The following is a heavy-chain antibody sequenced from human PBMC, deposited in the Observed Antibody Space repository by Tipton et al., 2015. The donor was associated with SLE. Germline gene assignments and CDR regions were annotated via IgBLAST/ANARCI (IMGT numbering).Heavy chain of an antibody. CDR1: GGSISSHY. CDR3: ARVTAVAGSFDY. CDR2: IYYSGST. D-gene: IGHD6-19*01. V-gene: IGHV4-59*11. J-gene: IGHJ4*02. Sequence: TLSLTCTVSGGSISSHYWSWIRQPPGKGLEWIGYIYYSGSTNYNPSLKRRVTISVDTSKNQFSLKLSSVTAADTAVYYCARVTAVAGSFDYWGQGTLVTVSS.